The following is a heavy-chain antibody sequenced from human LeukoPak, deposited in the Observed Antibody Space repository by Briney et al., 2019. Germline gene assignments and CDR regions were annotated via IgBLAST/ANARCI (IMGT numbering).Heavy chain of an antibody. D-gene: IGHD6-13*01. J-gene: IGHJ4*02. CDR1: DDSISSGAYY. Sequence: PSQTLSLTCTVSDDSISSGAYYWTWIRQPPGKGLEWIGYISHSGSTYYNPSLKSRVTISVDTSKNQFSLKLSSVTAADTAVYYCAREPSSSWYVDYWGQGTLVTVSS. CDR2: ISHSGST. CDR3: AREPSSSWYVDY. V-gene: IGHV4-30-2*01.